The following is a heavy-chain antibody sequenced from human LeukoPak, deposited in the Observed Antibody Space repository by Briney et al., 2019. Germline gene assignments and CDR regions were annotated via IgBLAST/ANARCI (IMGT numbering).Heavy chain of an antibody. V-gene: IGHV1-24*01. CDR3: ATDLMDRWAFDI. CDR2: FDPEDGET. J-gene: IGHJ3*02. D-gene: IGHD3/OR15-3a*01. Sequence: ASVKVSCNVSGYTLTELSMHWVRQAPGKGLEWMGGFDPEDGETIYAQKFQGRVTMTEDTSTDTAYMELSSLRSEDTAVYYCATDLMDRWAFDIWGQGTMVTVSS. CDR1: GYTLTELS.